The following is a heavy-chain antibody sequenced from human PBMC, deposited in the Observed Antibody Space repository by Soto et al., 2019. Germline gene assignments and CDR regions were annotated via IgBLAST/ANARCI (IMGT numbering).Heavy chain of an antibody. CDR2: IIPILSMS. D-gene: IGHD3-10*01. CDR3: ASSYGSGYRAFDY. V-gene: IGHV1-69*02. J-gene: IGHJ4*02. CDR1: GDTFTFYS. Sequence: QVQLVQSGAEVKRPGSSVKVSCKASGDTFTFYSINWVRQAPGLGLEWMGRIIPILSMSNYAQRFQGRVTMTADKSTSTAYMELSSLRSEDTAIYYCASSYGSGYRAFDYWGQGALVTVSS.